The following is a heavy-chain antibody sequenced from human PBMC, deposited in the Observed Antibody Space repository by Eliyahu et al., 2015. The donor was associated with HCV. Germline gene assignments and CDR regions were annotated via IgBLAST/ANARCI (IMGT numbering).Heavy chain of an antibody. Sequence: QITLKESGPTLLKPTQTLTLTCTXXGLSXXSNGVGVGWIRQPPGKALXXLALIYWNDDKRYSPSLKSRLTITKDTSKNQVVLAMTNMDPVDTATYYCAPRMSGNYYFDYWGQGTLVTVSS. J-gene: IGHJ4*02. CDR2: IYWNDDK. CDR3: APRMSGNYYFDY. V-gene: IGHV2-5*01. D-gene: IGHD1-26*01. CDR1: GLSXXSNGVG.